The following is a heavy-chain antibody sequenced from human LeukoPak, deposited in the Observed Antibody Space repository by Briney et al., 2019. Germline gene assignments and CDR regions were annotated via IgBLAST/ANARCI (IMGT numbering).Heavy chain of an antibody. CDR2: INPNSGGT. Sequence: GASVKVSCKASGYTFTGYYMHWARQAPGQGLEWMGRINPNSGGTNYAQKLQGRVTMTRDTSISTAYMELSRLRSDDTAVYYCARVHGSGSYPRAFDYWGQGTLVTVSS. CDR1: GYTFTGYY. V-gene: IGHV1-2*06. D-gene: IGHD3-10*01. CDR3: ARVHGSGSYPRAFDY. J-gene: IGHJ4*02.